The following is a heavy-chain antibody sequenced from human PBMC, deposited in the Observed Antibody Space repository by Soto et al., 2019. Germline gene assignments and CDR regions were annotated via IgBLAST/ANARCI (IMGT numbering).Heavy chain of an antibody. V-gene: IGHV4-59*01. CDR2: IYYSGST. D-gene: IGHD3-10*01. CDR1: GGSISSYY. J-gene: IGHJ6*02. Sequence: SETLSLTCTVSGGSISSYYWSWIRQPPGKGLEWIGYIYYSGSTNYNPSLKSRVTISVDTSKNQFSLKLSSVTAADTAVYYCARDGRYYYGSGSPKRNYYYYGMDVWGQGTTVTVSS. CDR3: ARDGRYYYGSGSPKRNYYYYGMDV.